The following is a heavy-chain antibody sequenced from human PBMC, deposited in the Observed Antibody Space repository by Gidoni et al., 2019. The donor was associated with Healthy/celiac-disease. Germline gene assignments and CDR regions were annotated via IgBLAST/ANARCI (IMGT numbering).Heavy chain of an antibody. J-gene: IGHJ4*02. Sequence: QITLKESGPTLVKPTQTLTLTCTFSGFSLSTSGVGVGWIRQPPGKALEWLALIYWDDDKRYSPSLKSRLTITKDTSKNQVVLTMTNMDPVDTATYYCAHRLIGVAGTFFDYWGQGTLVTVSS. CDR2: IYWDDDK. CDR1: GFSLSTSGVG. V-gene: IGHV2-5*02. D-gene: IGHD6-19*01. CDR3: AHRLIGVAGTFFDY.